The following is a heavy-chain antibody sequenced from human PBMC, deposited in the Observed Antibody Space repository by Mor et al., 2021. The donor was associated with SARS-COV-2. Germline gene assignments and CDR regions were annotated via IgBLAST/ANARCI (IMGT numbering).Heavy chain of an antibody. CDR3: ARIYSYGSNDY. D-gene: IGHD5-18*01. J-gene: IGHJ4*02. V-gene: IGHV3-48*01. Sequence: VKGRFTISTDNAKNSLYLQMNSLRAEDTAVYYCARIYSYGSNDYWGQGTLVTVSS.